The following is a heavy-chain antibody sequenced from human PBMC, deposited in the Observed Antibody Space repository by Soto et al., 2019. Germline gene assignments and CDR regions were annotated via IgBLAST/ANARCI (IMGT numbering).Heavy chain of an antibody. Sequence: SETLSLTCTVSGGSISSYYGSWIRQPPGKGPEWIGYIYYSGSTNYNPSLKSRVTISVDTSKNQFSLKLSSVTAAGTAVYYCARDITTNYYDSSGYYWSRYGMDVWGQGTTVTVSS. CDR2: IYYSGST. V-gene: IGHV4-59*01. D-gene: IGHD3-22*01. CDR3: ARDITTNYYDSSGYYWSRYGMDV. J-gene: IGHJ6*02. CDR1: GGSISSYY.